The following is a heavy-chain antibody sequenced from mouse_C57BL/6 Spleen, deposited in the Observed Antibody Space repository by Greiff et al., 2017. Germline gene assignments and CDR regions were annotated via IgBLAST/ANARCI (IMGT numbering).Heavy chain of an antibody. J-gene: IGHJ2*01. CDR3: TRGGYSNYEYYFDD. D-gene: IGHD2-5*01. Sequence: EVQLVESGEGLVKPGGSLKLSCAASGFTFSSYAMSWVRQTPEQRLEWVANISSGGGYTYYADTVKGRFTISRDNARKTRYMQMSSLKSEDTAMYYCTRGGYSNYEYYFDDWGQGTTLTVSS. V-gene: IGHV5-9-1*02. CDR2: ISSGGGYT. CDR1: GFTFSSYA.